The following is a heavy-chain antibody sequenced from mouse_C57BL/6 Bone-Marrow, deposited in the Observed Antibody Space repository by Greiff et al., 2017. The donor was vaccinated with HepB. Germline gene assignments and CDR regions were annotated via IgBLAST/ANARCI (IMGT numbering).Heavy chain of an antibody. CDR3: ARFSLYYYGSSYHYYAMDY. J-gene: IGHJ4*01. CDR1: GYSFTSYY. CDR2: IYPGSGNT. D-gene: IGHD1-1*01. V-gene: IGHV1-66*01. Sequence: QVQLQQSGPELVKPGASVKISCKASGYSFTSYYIHWVKQRPGQGLEWIGWIYPGSGNTKYNEKFKGKATLTADTSSSTAYMQLSSLTSEDSAVYYCARFSLYYYGSSYHYYAMDYWGQGTSVTVSS.